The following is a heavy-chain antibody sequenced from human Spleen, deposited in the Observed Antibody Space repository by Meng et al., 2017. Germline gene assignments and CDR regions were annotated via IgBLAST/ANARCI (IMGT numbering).Heavy chain of an antibody. V-gene: IGHV1-69*13. CDR3: AKILADTNGADY. CDR1: GGTFSSYA. D-gene: IGHD2-8*01. CDR2: IIHIFGTA. Sequence: SVKVSCKASGGTFSSYAISWVRQAPGQGREWRGGIIHIFGTANYAQTFQGRVTITADESTSTAYVELRSLKSDDTAVYYCAKILADTNGADYWGQGTLVTVSS. J-gene: IGHJ4*02.